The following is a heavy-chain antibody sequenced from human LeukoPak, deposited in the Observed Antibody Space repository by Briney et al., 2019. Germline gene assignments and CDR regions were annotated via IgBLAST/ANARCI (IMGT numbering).Heavy chain of an antibody. CDR2: VHANGRT. CDR1: GGSIRSSDYY. Sequence: PSETLSLTCTVSGGSIRSSDYYWCWIRQSAGKGLGWIGRVHANGRTYYNPSLKSRLTLSLDASESQLSLKLSSVTAADTALYYCARGRPYGDYFDYWGQGARVTVSS. V-gene: IGHV4-61*02. CDR3: ARGRPYGDYFDY. J-gene: IGHJ4*02. D-gene: IGHD4-17*01.